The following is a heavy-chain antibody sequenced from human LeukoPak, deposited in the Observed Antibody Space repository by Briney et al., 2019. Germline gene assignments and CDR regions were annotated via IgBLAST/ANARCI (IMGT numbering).Heavy chain of an antibody. CDR2: ISYDGSNK. CDR3: AKDGGYCSSTSCYYAYYFDY. D-gene: IGHD2-2*01. Sequence: QAGGSLRLSCAASGFTFDDYGMSWVRQAPGKGLEWVAVISYDGSNKYYADSVKGRFTISRDNSKNTLYLQMNSLRAEDTAVYYCAKDGGYCSSTSCYYAYYFDYWGQGTLVTVSS. CDR1: GFTFDDYG. V-gene: IGHV3-30*18. J-gene: IGHJ4*02.